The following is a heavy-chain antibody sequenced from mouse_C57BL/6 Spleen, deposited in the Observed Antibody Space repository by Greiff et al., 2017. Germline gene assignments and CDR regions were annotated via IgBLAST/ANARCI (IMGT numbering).Heavy chain of an antibody. CDR3: AREGEYYGSSYGDY. Sequence: QVQLQQPGAELVKPGASVKLSCKASGYTFTSYWMHWVKQRPGQGLEWIGMIHPNSGSTNYNEKFKSKATLTVDKSSSTAYMQLSSLTSEDSAVYYCAREGEYYGSSYGDYWGQGTTLTVSS. CDR2: IHPNSGST. V-gene: IGHV1-64*01. D-gene: IGHD1-1*01. J-gene: IGHJ2*01. CDR1: GYTFTSYW.